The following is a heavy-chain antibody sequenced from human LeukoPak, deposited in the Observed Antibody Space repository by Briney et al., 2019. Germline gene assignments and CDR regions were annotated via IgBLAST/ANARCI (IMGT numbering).Heavy chain of an antibody. CDR1: GYTFTSCD. Sequence: ASVKVSCKASGYTFTSCDINWVRQATGQGLEWMGWMNPNSGNTGYAQKFQGRVTMTRNTSISTAYMELSSLRSEDTAVYYCARGRGHYDFWSGYYTINYFDYWGQGTLVTVSS. J-gene: IGHJ4*02. CDR2: MNPNSGNT. V-gene: IGHV1-8*01. CDR3: ARGRGHYDFWSGYYTINYFDY. D-gene: IGHD3-3*01.